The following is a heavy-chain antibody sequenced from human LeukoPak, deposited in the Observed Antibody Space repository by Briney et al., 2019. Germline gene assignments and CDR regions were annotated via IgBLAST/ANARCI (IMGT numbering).Heavy chain of an antibody. V-gene: IGHV3-7*03. CDR1: GFTFSSYW. J-gene: IGHJ4*02. D-gene: IGHD3-3*01. CDR3: ARGYYDFWSGYWAY. Sequence: GGSLRLSCAASGFTFSSYWMSWVRQAPGKGLEWVANIKQDGSEKYYVDPVKGRFTISRDNAKNSLYLQMNSLRAEDTAVYYCARGYYDFWSGYWAYWGQGTLVTVSS. CDR2: IKQDGSEK.